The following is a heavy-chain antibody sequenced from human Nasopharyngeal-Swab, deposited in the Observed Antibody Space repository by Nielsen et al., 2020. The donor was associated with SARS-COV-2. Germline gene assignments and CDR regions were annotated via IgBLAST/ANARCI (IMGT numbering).Heavy chain of an antibody. CDR1: GGSMSNYY. V-gene: IGHV4-59*01. CDR2: IYYSGIT. Sequence: SETLSLTCTVSGGSMSNYYWSWIRQPPGKGLEWIGYIYYSGITNYNSSLKSRVTISVDTSKNQFSLKLSSVTAADTAVYYCARYIGGFSCATYCFDYWGQGTLVTVSS. CDR3: ARYIGGFSCATYCFDY. D-gene: IGHD1-26*01. J-gene: IGHJ4*02.